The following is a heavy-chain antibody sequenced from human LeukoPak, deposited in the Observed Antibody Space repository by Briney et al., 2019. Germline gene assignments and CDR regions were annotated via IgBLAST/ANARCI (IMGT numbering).Heavy chain of an antibody. CDR2: IYYSGST. CDR3: AVGGTYGSGSYYYYYGMDV. D-gene: IGHD3-10*01. V-gene: IGHV4-59*01. CDR1: GGSINSYY. J-gene: IGHJ6*04. Sequence: SETLSLTCTVSGGSINSYYWSWIRQPPGKGLEWIGYIYYSGSTNYNPSLKSRVTISVDTSKNQFSLKLSSVTAADTAVYYCAVGGTYGSGSYYYYYGMDVWGKGTTVTVSS.